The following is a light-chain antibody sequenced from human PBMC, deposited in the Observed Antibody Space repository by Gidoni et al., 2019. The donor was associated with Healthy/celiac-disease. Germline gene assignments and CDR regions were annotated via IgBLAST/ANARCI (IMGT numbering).Light chain of an antibody. CDR2: DAS. V-gene: IGKV3-11*01. CDR3: QQRSNWLT. CDR1: QSVSSY. J-gene: IGKJ4*01. Sequence: VLTQSPATLSLSPVERATLSCRASQSVSSYLAWYQQKPGQAPRLLIYDASNRATGIPARFSGSGSGTDFTLIISSLEPEDFAVYYCQQRSNWLTFGGGTKVEIK.